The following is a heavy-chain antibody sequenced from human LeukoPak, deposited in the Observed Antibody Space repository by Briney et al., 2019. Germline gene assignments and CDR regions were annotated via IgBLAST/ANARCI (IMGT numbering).Heavy chain of an antibody. V-gene: IGHV3-30*04. J-gene: IGHJ4*02. Sequence: GGSLRLSCAASGFTFSSYPMHWVRQAPGKGLEWVAVTSYDGSNKYYADSVKGRFTISRDNSKNTLYLQMNSLRAEARAVYYCARARMRWVQPSTFFNWGQGTLVTVSS. D-gene: IGHD5-24*01. CDR1: GFTFSSYP. CDR3: ARARMRWVQPSTFFN. CDR2: TSYDGSNK.